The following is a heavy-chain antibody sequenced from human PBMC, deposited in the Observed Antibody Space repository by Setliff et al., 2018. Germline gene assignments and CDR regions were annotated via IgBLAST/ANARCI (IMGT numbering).Heavy chain of an antibody. V-gene: IGHV5-51*01. J-gene: IGHJ3*02. D-gene: IGHD6-25*01. CDR2: VFSGDSDT. Sequence: GASLKLSCKGSGYRFTTYWIGWVRQMPGKGLEWMGIVFSGDSDTRYSPSFQGQVTMSADKSINTANLQWSSLKASDTAMYYCARLGAPASHDAFDIWGQGTMVTVSS. CDR1: GYRFTTYW. CDR3: ARLGAPASHDAFDI.